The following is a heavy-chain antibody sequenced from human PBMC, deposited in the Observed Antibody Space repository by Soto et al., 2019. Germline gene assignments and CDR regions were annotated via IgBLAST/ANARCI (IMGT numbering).Heavy chain of an antibody. D-gene: IGHD2-2*01. CDR2: ISWNSGSI. V-gene: IGHV3-9*01. CDR1: GFTFDDYA. CDR3: AKGKDIVLVPAALVSGFDY. J-gene: IGHJ4*02. Sequence: GGSLRLSCAASGFTFDDYAMHWVRQAPGKGLEWVSGISWNSGSIGYADSVKGRFTISRDNAKNSLYLQMNSLRAEDTALYYCAKGKDIVLVPAALVSGFDYWGQGTLVTVSS.